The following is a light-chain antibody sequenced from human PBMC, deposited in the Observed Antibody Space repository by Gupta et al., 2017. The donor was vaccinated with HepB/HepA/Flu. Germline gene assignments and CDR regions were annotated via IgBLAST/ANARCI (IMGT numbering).Light chain of an antibody. CDR1: SGHSNNV. CDR2: LEPSGTY. CDR3: ETWDSTTRV. V-gene: IGLV4-60*03. Sequence: QPVLTQSSSASASLGSSVKLTCTLSSGHSNNVIAWHQQQPGKAPRYLMKLEPSGTYNKGNRVSDRFSGSSSGADRYLAISNLQSEDEADYYCETWDSTTRVFGGGTKVSVL. J-gene: IGLJ3*02.